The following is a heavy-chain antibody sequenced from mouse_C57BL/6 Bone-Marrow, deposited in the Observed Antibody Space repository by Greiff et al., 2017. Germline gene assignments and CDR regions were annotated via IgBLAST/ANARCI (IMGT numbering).Heavy chain of an antibody. CDR3: GRRGDGYYPWFAY. CDR2: FHPYNDDT. D-gene: IGHD2-3*01. V-gene: IGHV1-47*01. J-gene: IGHJ3*01. Sequence: QVQLKESGAELVKPGASVKMSCKASGYTFTTYPIEWMKQNPGKSLEWIGNFHPYNDDTKYNEKFKGKATLTVEKSSSTVYLELSRLTSDDSAVXYCGRRGDGYYPWFAYWGQGTLVTVSA. CDR1: GYTFTTYP.